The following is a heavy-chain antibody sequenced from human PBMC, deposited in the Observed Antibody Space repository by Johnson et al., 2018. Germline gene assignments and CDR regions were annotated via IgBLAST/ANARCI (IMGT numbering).Heavy chain of an antibody. CDR1: GFTFNNAW. CDR3: NTPEGSSGSGSYYHSSYYYMGV. J-gene: IGHJ6*03. V-gene: IGHV3-15*07. CDR2: IKSKTDGGTT. Sequence: VQLQESGGGLVKPGGSLRLSCAASGFTFNNAWMNWVRQAPGKGLELVGRIKSKTDGGTTHYAAPVKGRFTISRDDTKNTLYLQMNSLKTEDTAVYYCNTPEGSSGSGSYYHSSYYYMGVWGRGTTVTVSS. D-gene: IGHD3-10*01.